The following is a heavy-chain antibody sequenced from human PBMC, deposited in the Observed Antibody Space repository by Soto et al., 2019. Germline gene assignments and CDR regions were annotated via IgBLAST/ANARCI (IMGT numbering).Heavy chain of an antibody. CDR2: IFPYNGNT. Sequence: QVQLVQSGAEVKKAGASLKVSCKASGYSFTSYGISWVRQAPGQGLEWVGWIFPYNGNTNYAKKLQDRVTMTTDTSTNTAYMELRSLRSDDTAVYYFARDQTRFYGMDVWGQGTTVTVSS. J-gene: IGHJ6*02. V-gene: IGHV1-18*01. CDR3: ARDQTRFYGMDV. CDR1: GYSFTSYG.